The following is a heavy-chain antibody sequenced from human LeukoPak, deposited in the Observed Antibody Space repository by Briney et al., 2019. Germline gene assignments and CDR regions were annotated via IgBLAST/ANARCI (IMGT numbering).Heavy chain of an antibody. V-gene: IGHV3-48*03. CDR3: ARAGPDWRVDY. J-gene: IGHJ4*02. CDR1: GFTFSSYE. D-gene: IGHD3-9*01. Sequence: GGSLRLSCAASGFTFSSYEMNWVRQAPGKGLEWVSYISSSGSTIYYADSVKGRFTISRDNAKNTLYLQMNSLGAEDTAVYYCARAGPDWRVDYWGQGSLVTVSS. CDR2: ISSSGSTI.